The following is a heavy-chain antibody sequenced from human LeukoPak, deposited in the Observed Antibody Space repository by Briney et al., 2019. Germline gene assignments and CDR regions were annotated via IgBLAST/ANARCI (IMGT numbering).Heavy chain of an antibody. CDR1: GGSFSSYY. D-gene: IGHD3-22*01. Sequence: SDTLSLTCTVSGGSFSSYYWSWIRQPAAKEAEWIGRIYSSVYSSGGSTNYNPSLKSRVTMSVDTSKNQLSLKLISVTAADTAVYYCARLTGLGYHYNTSGFYFDYWGQGALVTVSS. V-gene: IGHV4-4*07. CDR2: IYSSVYSSGGST. CDR3: ARLTGLGYHYNTSGFYFDY. J-gene: IGHJ4*02.